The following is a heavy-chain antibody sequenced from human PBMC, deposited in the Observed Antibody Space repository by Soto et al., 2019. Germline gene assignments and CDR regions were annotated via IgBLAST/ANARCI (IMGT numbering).Heavy chain of an antibody. Sequence: GGSLRLSCAGSGFTFSDYYMTRVRQAPGKGLEWVSYINTLSSAIYYADSVKGRFTISRDNAKNSLYLQMNSLRAEDTAVYYCASRSATVLSLTYWGPGTQVTVSS. CDR1: GFTFSDYY. V-gene: IGHV3-11*01. CDR2: INTLSSAI. J-gene: IGHJ4*02. CDR3: ASRSATVLSLTY. D-gene: IGHD2-8*01.